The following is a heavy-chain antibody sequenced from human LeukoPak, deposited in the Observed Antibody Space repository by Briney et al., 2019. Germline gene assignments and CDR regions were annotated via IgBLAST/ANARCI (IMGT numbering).Heavy chain of an antibody. CDR1: GFTFSSYA. Sequence: GGSLRLSCAASGFTFSSYAMSWVRQAPGKGLEWVSAISGSGGSTYYADSVKGRFTISGDNSKNTLYLQMNSLRAEDTAVYYCAKRLLRGGWFDPWGQGTLATVSS. D-gene: IGHD3-10*01. CDR3: AKRLLRGGWFDP. V-gene: IGHV3-23*01. CDR2: ISGSGGST. J-gene: IGHJ5*02.